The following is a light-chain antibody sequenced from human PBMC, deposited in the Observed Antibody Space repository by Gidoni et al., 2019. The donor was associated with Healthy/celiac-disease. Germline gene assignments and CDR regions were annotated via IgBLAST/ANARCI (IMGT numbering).Light chain of an antibody. CDR2: LGS. J-gene: IGKJ2*04. CDR1: QSLLHSNGYNY. CDR3: MQALQTPPMCS. Sequence: DIVMTQSPLSLPVTPGEPASISCRSSQSLLHSNGYNYLDWYRQKPGQSPQLLIYLGSNRASGVPDRFSGSGSGTDFTLKISRVEAEDVGVYYCMQALQTPPMCSFGQGTKLEIK. V-gene: IGKV2-28*01.